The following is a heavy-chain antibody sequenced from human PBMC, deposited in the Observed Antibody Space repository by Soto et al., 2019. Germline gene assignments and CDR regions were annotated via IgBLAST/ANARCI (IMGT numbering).Heavy chain of an antibody. CDR2: IKQDGSEK. CDR1: GFTFSSYW. CDR3: ARQITSFGVVDAWGDWFDP. V-gene: IGHV3-7*03. D-gene: IGHD3-3*01. Sequence: PGGSLRLSCAASGFTFSSYWMSWVRQAPGEGLEWVANIKQDGSEKYYVDSVKVRFTISRDNAKNSLYLQMNILRAADTAVYYCARQITSFGVVDAWGDWFDPWGQGTLVTVSS. J-gene: IGHJ5*02.